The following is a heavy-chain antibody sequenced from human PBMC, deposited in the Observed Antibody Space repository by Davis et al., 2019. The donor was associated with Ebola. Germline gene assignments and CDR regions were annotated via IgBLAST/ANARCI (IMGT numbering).Heavy chain of an antibody. D-gene: IGHD1-1*01. V-gene: IGHV1-18*04. Sequence: GGSLRLSCKASGYTFTSYGITWVRQAPGQGLEWMGWINPHNGNTNYAQNVQGRVTMTTDTSTSTAYMEVGSLRSDDTAVYYCARAQFPTTSDHWGQGTLVTVSS. CDR2: INPHNGNT. CDR3: ARAQFPTTSDH. J-gene: IGHJ4*02. CDR1: GYTFTSYG.